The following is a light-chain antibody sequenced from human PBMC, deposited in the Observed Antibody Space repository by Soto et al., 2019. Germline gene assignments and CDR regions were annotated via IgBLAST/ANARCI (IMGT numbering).Light chain of an antibody. J-gene: IGLJ3*02. CDR2: EVS. Sequence: QSVLTQPASVSGSPGQSITISCTGTSNDVGGYNCVSWYQQHPGKAPKLMIYEVSNWPSGVSNRFTGSKSGYTASLTICGLQAEDEADYYGSSYTKRNTQVFGGGTQLTVL. V-gene: IGLV2-14*01. CDR3: SSYTKRNTQV. CDR1: SNDVGGYNC.